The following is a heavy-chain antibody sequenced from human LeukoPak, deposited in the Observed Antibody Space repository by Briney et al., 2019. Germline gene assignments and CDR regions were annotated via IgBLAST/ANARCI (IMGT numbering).Heavy chain of an antibody. Sequence: SETLSLTCAVYGGSFSGYYWSWIRQPPGKGLEWIGEINHSGSTNYNPSLKSRVTISVDTSKNQFSLKLSSVTAADTAVYYCARDVVAAVGSFDYWGQGTQVTVSS. CDR3: ARDVVAAVGSFDY. CDR2: INHSGST. D-gene: IGHD2-2*01. J-gene: IGHJ4*02. CDR1: GGSFSGYY. V-gene: IGHV4-34*01.